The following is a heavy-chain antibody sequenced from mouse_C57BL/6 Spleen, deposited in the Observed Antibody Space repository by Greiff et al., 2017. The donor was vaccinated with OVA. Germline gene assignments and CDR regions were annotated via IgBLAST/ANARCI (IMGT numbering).Heavy chain of an antibody. J-gene: IGHJ3*01. D-gene: IGHD2-4*01. V-gene: IGHV7-3*01. CDR3: ARYSDYDYAPGAY. CDR1: GFTFTAYY. Sequence: EVQLVESGGGLVQPGGSLSLSCAASGFTFTAYYMSWVRQPPGKALEWLGFIRNKANGYTTEYSASVKGRFTIARDNSQSILYLQMNALRAEDSATDYCARYSDYDYAPGAYWGQGTLVTVSA. CDR2: IRNKANGYTT.